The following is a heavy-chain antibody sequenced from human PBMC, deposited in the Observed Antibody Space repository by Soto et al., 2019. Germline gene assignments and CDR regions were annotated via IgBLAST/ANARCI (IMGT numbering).Heavy chain of an antibody. Sequence: QVQLVESGGGLVKPGGSLRLSCAASGFTFSDYYMSWIRQAPGKGLEWVSYISSSSSYTNYADSVKGRFTISRDNAKNSLYLQMNSLRAEDTAVYYCASSAYGSGSSYYSDYWGQGTLVTVSS. CDR1: GFTFSDYY. CDR3: ASSAYGSGSSYYSDY. CDR2: ISSSSSYT. J-gene: IGHJ4*02. D-gene: IGHD3-10*01. V-gene: IGHV3-11*06.